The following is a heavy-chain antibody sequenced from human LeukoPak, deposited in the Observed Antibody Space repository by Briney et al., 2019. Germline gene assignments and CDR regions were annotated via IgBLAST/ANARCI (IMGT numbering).Heavy chain of an antibody. V-gene: IGHV3-66*01. Sequence: GESLRLSCAASGFTVSSIYMSWVRQAPGKGLECVSVIYGGSTTFYADSVKGRFTISRDNSKNTLDLQMNSLRAEDTAVYYCARDHYSGGMGVWGQGTAVTVSS. J-gene: IGHJ6*02. CDR2: IYGGSTT. CDR1: GFTVSSIY. D-gene: IGHD2-15*01. CDR3: ARDHYSGGMGV.